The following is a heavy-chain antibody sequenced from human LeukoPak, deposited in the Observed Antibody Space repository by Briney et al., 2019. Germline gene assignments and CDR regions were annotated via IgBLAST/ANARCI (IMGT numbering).Heavy chain of an antibody. CDR3: ARDQEGYCSGGSCYSHAFDI. V-gene: IGHV4-38-2*02. CDR1: GYSISSGYY. D-gene: IGHD2-15*01. Sequence: PSETLSLTCTVSGYSISSGYYWGWIRPPPGKGLEWIGSIYHSGSTYYNPSLKSRVTISVDTSKNQFSLKLSSVTAADTAVYYCARDQEGYCSGGSCYSHAFDIWGQGTMVTVSS. CDR2: IYHSGST. J-gene: IGHJ3*02.